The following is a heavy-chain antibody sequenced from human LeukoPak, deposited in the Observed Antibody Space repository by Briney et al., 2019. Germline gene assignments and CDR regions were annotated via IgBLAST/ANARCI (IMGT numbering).Heavy chain of an antibody. V-gene: IGHV3-23*01. CDR2: ISGNGGST. J-gene: IGHJ4*02. CDR3: AKGSYFGSGRYYFDY. Sequence: PGGFLRLSCAASGFTFSTYAMSWVRQAPGKGLEWVSAISGNGGSTYYADSVKGRFTISRDNSKNTLYLQMNSLRAEDTAVYYCAKGSYFGSGRYYFDYWGQGTLVTVSS. CDR1: GFTFSTYA. D-gene: IGHD3-10*01.